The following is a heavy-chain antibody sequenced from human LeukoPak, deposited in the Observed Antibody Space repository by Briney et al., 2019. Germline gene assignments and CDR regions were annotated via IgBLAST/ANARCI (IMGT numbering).Heavy chain of an antibody. Sequence: PSETLSLTCAVYGGSFSGYYWSWIRQPPGKGLEWIGEINHGGSTNYNPSLKSRVTISVDTSKNQFSLKLSSVTAADTAVYYCARGPVPAATYDYWGQGTLVTVSS. CDR3: ARGPVPAATYDY. CDR1: GGSFSGYY. V-gene: IGHV4-34*01. J-gene: IGHJ4*02. CDR2: INHGGST. D-gene: IGHD2-2*01.